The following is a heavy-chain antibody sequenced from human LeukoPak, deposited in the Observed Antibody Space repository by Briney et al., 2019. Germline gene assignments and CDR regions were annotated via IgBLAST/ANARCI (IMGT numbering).Heavy chain of an antibody. J-gene: IGHJ3*02. CDR3: ARTGRGYYDFWSGYPRAAFDI. CDR1: GGSISSGDYY. V-gene: IGHV4-30-4*08. Sequence: SQTLSLTCTVSGGSISSGDYYWSWIRQPPGKGLEWIGYIYYSGSTYYNPSLKSRVTISVDTSKNQFSLKLSSVTAADTAVYYCARTGRGYYDFWSGYPRAAFDIWGQGTMVTVSS. CDR2: IYYSGST. D-gene: IGHD3-3*01.